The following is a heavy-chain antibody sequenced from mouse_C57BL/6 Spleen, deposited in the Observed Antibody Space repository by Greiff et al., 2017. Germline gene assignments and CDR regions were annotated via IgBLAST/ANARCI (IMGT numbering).Heavy chain of an antibody. V-gene: IGHV1-72*01. J-gene: IGHJ2*01. CDR2: IDPNSGGT. D-gene: IGHD1-1*01. CDR1: GYTFTSYW. Sequence: QVQLKQSGAELVKPGASVKLSCKASGYTFTSYWMHWVKQRPGRGLEWIGRIDPNSGGTKYNEKFKSKATLTVDKPSNTAYILLSSLTSEDSAVYYCGSIYYCGRSYFCDDWGQGTTLTVAS. CDR3: GSIYYCGRSYFCDD.